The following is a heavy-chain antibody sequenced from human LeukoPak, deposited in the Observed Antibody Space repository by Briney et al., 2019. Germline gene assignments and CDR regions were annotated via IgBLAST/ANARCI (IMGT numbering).Heavy chain of an antibody. D-gene: IGHD2-15*01. V-gene: IGHV1-2*02. J-gene: IGHJ5*02. CDR2: INPNSGGT. CDR1: GYTFTGYY. CDR3: ARERALVVAAKFATEPTNWFDP. Sequence: ASVKVSCKASGYTFTGYYMHWVRQAPGQGLEWMGWINPNSGGTNYAQKFQGRVTTTRDTSISTAYMELSRLRSDDTAVYYCARERALVVAAKFATEPTNWFDPWGQGTLVTVSS.